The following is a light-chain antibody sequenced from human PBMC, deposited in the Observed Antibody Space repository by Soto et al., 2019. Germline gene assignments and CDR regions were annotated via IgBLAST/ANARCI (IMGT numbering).Light chain of an antibody. CDR1: STDGGGFNY. CDR2: DVT. Sequence: HSALTQPAFVSGSPGRSVTISCTGTSTDGGGFNYVSWYQHLPGRAPKLIIYDVTNRPSGISYRFSASKSGRTASLTISGLQAEDEADYYCSSYSSSTTHVVFGGGTKLTVL. J-gene: IGLJ2*01. CDR3: SSYSSSTTHVV. V-gene: IGLV2-14*03.